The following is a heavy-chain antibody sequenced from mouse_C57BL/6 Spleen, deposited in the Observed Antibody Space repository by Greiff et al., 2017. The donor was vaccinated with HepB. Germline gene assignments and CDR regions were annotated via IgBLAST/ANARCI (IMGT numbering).Heavy chain of an antibody. J-gene: IGHJ2*01. CDR2: ISSGGDYI. D-gene: IGHD1-1*01. V-gene: IGHV5S21*01. Sequence: EVKLMESGEGLVKPGGSLKLSCAASGFTFSSYAMSWVRQTPEKRLEWVAYISSGGDYIYYADTVKGRFTISRDNARNTLYLQMSSLKSEDTAMYYCARDEYYGSSDRFDYWGQGTTLTVSS. CDR1: GFTFSSYA. CDR3: ARDEYYGSSDRFDY.